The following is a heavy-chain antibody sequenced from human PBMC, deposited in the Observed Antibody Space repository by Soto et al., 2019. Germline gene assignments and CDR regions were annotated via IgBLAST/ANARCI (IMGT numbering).Heavy chain of an antibody. CDR1: GDSVSSASYY. CDR2: FYYSGYT. D-gene: IGHD1-7*01. V-gene: IGHV4-61*01. Sequence: QAQLQESGPGLVKPSETLSLTCTVSGDSVSSASYYWSWIRPPPGKGLEWIGYFYYSGYTNYNPSLKSRVIMTLDTSKSQFSLKLNSVTAADTAVYYCARRNNVNYFNYFDYWGQGILVTVSS. CDR3: ARRNNVNYFNYFDY. J-gene: IGHJ4*02.